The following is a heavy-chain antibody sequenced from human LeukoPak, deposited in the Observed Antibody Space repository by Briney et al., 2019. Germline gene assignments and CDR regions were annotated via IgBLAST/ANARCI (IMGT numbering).Heavy chain of an antibody. J-gene: IGHJ5*02. D-gene: IGHD4-17*01. CDR3: ASTHLFAAMTTVTTWGFDP. CDR1: GGSFSGYY. V-gene: IGHV4-34*01. Sequence: SETLSLTCAVYGGSFSGYYWSWIRQPPGKGLEWIGEINHSGSTNYNPSLKSRVTISVDTSKNQFSLKLSSVTAADTAVYCCASTHLFAAMTTVTTWGFDPWGQGTLVTVSS. CDR2: INHSGST.